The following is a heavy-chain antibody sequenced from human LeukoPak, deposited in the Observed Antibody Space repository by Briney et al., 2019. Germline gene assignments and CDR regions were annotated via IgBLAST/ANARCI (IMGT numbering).Heavy chain of an antibody. D-gene: IGHD2-15*01. CDR3: AKDRESYCSGGYCHSPGFDL. Sequence: AGGSLRLSCAASGFTFSSHGMHWVRQAPGKGLEWATTISYDGSSKYYADYLKSRFTISIDNSQNTLYLQMNSVRAEDTAVYFCAKDRESYCSGGYCHSPGFDLWGQGTMVTVSS. V-gene: IGHV3-30*18. CDR2: ISYDGSSK. J-gene: IGHJ3*01. CDR1: GFTFSSHG.